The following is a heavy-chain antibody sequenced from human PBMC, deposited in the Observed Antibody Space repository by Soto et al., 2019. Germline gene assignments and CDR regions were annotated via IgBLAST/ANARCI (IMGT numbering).Heavy chain of an antibody. J-gene: IGHJ4*02. D-gene: IGHD2-15*01. CDR1: GFTFSTYS. V-gene: IGHV3-48*01. CDR2: ISSSSSTI. Sequence: PGGSLRLSCAASGFTFSTYSMNWVRQAPGKGLEWVSYISSSSSTIFYTDSVKGRFTVSRDNAKNSLYLQMNSLRAEDAAVYYCARETPDPKTKYFDYWGQGTLVTVSS. CDR3: ARETPDPKTKYFDY.